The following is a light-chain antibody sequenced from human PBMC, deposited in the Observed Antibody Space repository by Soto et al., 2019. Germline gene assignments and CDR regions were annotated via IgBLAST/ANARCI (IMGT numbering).Light chain of an antibody. Sequence: QLVLTQPPSVSGAPGQRVTISCTGSSSNIGAGYDVHWYQQLPGTAPKLLIYGNSNRPSGVPDRFSGSKSGTSASLAITGLQAEDEADYYCQPYDSRLSALFGGGTKLTVL. CDR2: GNS. CDR3: QPYDSRLSAL. CDR1: SSNIGAGYD. V-gene: IGLV1-40*01. J-gene: IGLJ3*02.